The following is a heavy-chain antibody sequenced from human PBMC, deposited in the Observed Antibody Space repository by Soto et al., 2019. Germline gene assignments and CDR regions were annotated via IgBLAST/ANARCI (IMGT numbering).Heavy chain of an antibody. CDR1: SGPSSSHN. D-gene: IGHD1-1*01. V-gene: IGHV4-59*08. CDR3: VRQGIGNLHGLVDV. Sequence: QVQLQQSGPGLVNPSETLSLTCTVSSGPSSSHNWGWIRQSPGRGLEWIGYVYNTGGTSYNPSLRSRVTISADTSANHISLTLSSVTAADTAIYYCVRQGIGNLHGLVDVWGQGTTVSVSS. J-gene: IGHJ6*02. CDR2: VYNTGGT.